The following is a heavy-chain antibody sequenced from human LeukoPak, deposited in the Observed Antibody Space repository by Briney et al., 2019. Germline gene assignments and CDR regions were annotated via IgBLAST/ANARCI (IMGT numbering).Heavy chain of an antibody. Sequence: SETLSLTCTVSGGSISSGGYYWSWIRQPPGKGLEWIGEINHSGSTNYNPSLKSRVTISVDTSKNQFSLKLGSVTAADTAVYYCARARSGNFDYWGQGTLVTVSS. CDR1: GGSISSGGYY. CDR3: ARARSGNFDY. J-gene: IGHJ4*02. CDR2: INHSGST. V-gene: IGHV4-39*07. D-gene: IGHD6-13*01.